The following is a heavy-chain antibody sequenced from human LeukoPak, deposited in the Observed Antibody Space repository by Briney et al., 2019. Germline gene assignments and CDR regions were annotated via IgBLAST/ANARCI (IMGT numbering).Heavy chain of an antibody. CDR1: AFTFSSYS. CDR3: ARVPARQLGEYYFDY. CDR2: ISSSSSYI. V-gene: IGHV3-21*01. J-gene: IGHJ4*02. D-gene: IGHD6-6*01. Sequence: GGSLRLSCPASAFTFSSYSMNWVRQAPGKGLEWVSSISSSSSYIYYADSVKGRFTISRDNAKNSLYLQMNSLRAEDTAVYYCARVPARQLGEYYFDYWGQGTLVTVSS.